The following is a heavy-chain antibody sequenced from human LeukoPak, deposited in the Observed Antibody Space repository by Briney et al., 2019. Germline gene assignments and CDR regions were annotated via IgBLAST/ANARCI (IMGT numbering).Heavy chain of an antibody. CDR3: ASLFDYYDSSGYRTPPFDY. Sequence: SETLSLTCTVSGGSFSSGSYYWGWIRQPPGKGLEWIGSIYYSGSTYYNPSLKSRVTISVDTSKNQFSLKLSSVTAADTAVYYCASLFDYYDSSGYRTPPFDYWGQGTLVTVSS. V-gene: IGHV4-39*01. CDR1: GGSFSSGSYY. D-gene: IGHD3-22*01. CDR2: IYYSGST. J-gene: IGHJ4*02.